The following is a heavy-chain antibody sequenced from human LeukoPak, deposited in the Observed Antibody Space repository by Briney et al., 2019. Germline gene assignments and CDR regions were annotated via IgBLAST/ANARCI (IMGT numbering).Heavy chain of an antibody. V-gene: IGHV4-4*07. J-gene: IGHJ3*02. CDR2: IYTSGST. CDR1: GGSISSYY. CDR3: ARGGIVVVTATQATDAFDI. D-gene: IGHD2-21*02. Sequence: SETLSLTCTVSGGSISSYYWSWIRQPAGEGLEWIGRIYTSGSTNYNPSLKSRVTMSVDTSKNQFSLKLSSVTAADTAVYYCARGGIVVVTATQATDAFDIWGQGTMVTVSS.